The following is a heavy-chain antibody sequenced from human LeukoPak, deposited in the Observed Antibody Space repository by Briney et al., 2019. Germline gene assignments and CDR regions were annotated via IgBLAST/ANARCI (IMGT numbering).Heavy chain of an antibody. Sequence: GGSLRLSCAASGFTFSNYWMTWVRQAPGEGLERVATINQDGGEKYYVDSVKGRFTISRDNAKNSLYLQMNSLRAEDTAVYYCARSAYSSTPDYWGQGTLVTVSS. J-gene: IGHJ4*02. CDR3: ARSAYSSTPDY. CDR1: GFTFSNYW. V-gene: IGHV3-7*01. D-gene: IGHD6-13*01. CDR2: INQDGGEK.